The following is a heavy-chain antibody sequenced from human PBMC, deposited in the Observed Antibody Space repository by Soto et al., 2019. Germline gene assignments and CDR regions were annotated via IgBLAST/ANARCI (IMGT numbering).Heavy chain of an antibody. J-gene: IGHJ6*02. D-gene: IGHD3-10*01. CDR3: ARLGSAGSYDYYYYGMDV. V-gene: IGHV5-51*01. CDR2: IYPGDSDT. Sequence: PGGSLKISCKGSGYSFTSYWIGWVRQMPGKGLEWMGIIYPGDSDTRYSPSFQGQVTISADKSISTAYLQWSSLKASDTAMYYCARLGSAGSYDYYYYGMDVWGQGTTVTVSS. CDR1: GYSFTSYW.